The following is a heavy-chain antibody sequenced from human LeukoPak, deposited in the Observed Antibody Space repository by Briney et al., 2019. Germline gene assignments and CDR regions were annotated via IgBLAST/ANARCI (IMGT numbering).Heavy chain of an antibody. Sequence: GRSPRLSCEVSGLIFETYGMHWVRQAPGKGLEWVGVISKNGSNTYYGDSVKGRFTISRDNTNNTLSLQMNGLTTEDTGVYFCVKGRRGSSYVHYFDSWGQGTLVTVSS. J-gene: IGHJ4*02. CDR1: GLIFETYG. CDR2: ISKNGSNT. V-gene: IGHV3-30*18. D-gene: IGHD5-18*01. CDR3: VKGRRGSSYVHYFDS.